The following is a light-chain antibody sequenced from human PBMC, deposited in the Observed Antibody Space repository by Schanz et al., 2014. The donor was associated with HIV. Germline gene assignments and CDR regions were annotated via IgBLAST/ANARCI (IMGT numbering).Light chain of an antibody. V-gene: IGLV2-14*01. Sequence: QSALTQPASVSGSPGQSINISCTGTSSDVGGYNYVSWYQQHPGKAPKLMIYEVSKRPSGVSNRFSGSKSGNTASLTISGLQAEDEADYYCQSYDNNLGGSGVFGGGTKLTVL. J-gene: IGLJ3*02. CDR1: SSDVGGYNY. CDR2: EVS. CDR3: QSYDNNLGGSGV.